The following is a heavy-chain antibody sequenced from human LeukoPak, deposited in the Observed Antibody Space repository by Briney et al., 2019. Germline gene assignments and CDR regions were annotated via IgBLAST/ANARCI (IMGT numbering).Heavy chain of an antibody. D-gene: IGHD3-3*01. CDR3: ARGGGDYDFWSGYFGWFDP. V-gene: IGHV1-2*02. CDR1: GYTFTGYY. Sequence: GASVKVSCKASGYTFTGYYMHWVRQAPGQGLEWMGWINPNSGGTNYAQKFQGRVTMTRDTSISTAYMELSRLRSDDTAVYYCARGGGDYDFWSGYFGWFDPWGQGTLVTVSS. J-gene: IGHJ5*02. CDR2: INPNSGGT.